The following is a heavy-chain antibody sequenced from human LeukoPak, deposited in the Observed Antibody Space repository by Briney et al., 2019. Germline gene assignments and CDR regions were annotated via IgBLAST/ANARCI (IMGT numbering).Heavy chain of an antibody. D-gene: IGHD3-22*01. Sequence: PSETLSLTCAVYGGSFSGYYWSWIRQPPGKGLEWIGEINHSGSTNYNPSLKSRVTISVDTSKNQFSLKLSSVTAAYTAVYYCARGGYYYDSSGYPSDWFDPWGQGTLVTVSS. CDR2: INHSGST. CDR3: ARGGYYYDSSGYPSDWFDP. CDR1: GGSFSGYY. J-gene: IGHJ5*02. V-gene: IGHV4-34*01.